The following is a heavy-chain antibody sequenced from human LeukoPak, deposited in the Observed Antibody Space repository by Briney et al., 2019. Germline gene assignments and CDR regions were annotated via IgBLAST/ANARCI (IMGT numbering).Heavy chain of an antibody. D-gene: IGHD4-23*01. Sequence: WSLRLSCAASGFTFTNYAMSWVRQAPVKGLELLSAISGNGGRTYYADSVGGRSTISRDNSKNTLFLQMNSLRAEDTAVYYCAKDPEYGRNFPEYFQQWGQGTLVTVSS. J-gene: IGHJ1*01. CDR2: ISGNGGRT. V-gene: IGHV3-23*01. CDR1: GFTFTNYA. CDR3: AKDPEYGRNFPEYFQQ.